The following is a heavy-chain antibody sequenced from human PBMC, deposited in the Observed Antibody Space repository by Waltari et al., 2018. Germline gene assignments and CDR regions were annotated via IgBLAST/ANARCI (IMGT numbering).Heavy chain of an antibody. J-gene: IGHJ4*02. Sequence: EVQLLESGGGLVQPGGSLRLSCAASGFTFSTYVMNWVRQAPGKGLVGVSSISDAGGIINYADSVKGRFTISRDNSKNTLYLQMNSLRADDTAVYYCARGSGVDSWGQGTLVTISS. CDR3: ARGSGVDS. D-gene: IGHD7-27*01. CDR1: GFTFSTYV. CDR2: ISDAGGII. V-gene: IGHV3-23*01.